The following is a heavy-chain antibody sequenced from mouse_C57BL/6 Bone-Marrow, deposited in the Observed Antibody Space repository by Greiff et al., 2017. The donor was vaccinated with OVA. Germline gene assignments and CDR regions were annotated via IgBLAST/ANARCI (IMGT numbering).Heavy chain of an antibody. D-gene: IGHD4-1*01. J-gene: IGHJ4*01. CDR1: GYTFTNYW. V-gene: IGHV1-63*01. CDR3: ARKALWDHYAMDY. CDR2: IYPGGGYT. Sequence: QVQLQQSGAELVRPGTSVKMSCKASGYTFTNYWIGWAKQRPGHGLEWIGDIYPGGGYTNYNEKFKGKATLTADKSSSTAYMQFSSLTSEDSSIYYCARKALWDHYAMDYWGQGTSVTVSS.